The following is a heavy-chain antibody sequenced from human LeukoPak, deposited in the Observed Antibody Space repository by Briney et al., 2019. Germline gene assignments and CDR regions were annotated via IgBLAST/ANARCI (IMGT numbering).Heavy chain of an antibody. V-gene: IGHV4-59*01. CDR2: IYYSGST. Sequence: SETLSLTCTVSGGSISSYYWSWIRQPPGKGLEWLGYIYYSGSTNYNPSLKSRVTISVDTSKNQFSLKLSSVTAADAAVYYCARTGGQQLADFDYWGQGTLVTVSS. J-gene: IGHJ4*02. CDR3: ARTGGQQLADFDY. D-gene: IGHD6-6*01. CDR1: GGSISSYY.